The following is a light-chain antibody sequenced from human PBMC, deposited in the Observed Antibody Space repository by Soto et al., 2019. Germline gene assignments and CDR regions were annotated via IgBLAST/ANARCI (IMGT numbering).Light chain of an antibody. CDR1: QTFSNY. V-gene: IGKV1-39*01. CDR2: AAT. J-gene: IGKJ2*03. CDR3: RQYFRSLYS. Sequence: DIQMTQSPSSLSASVGDRVTITCRASQTFSNYLHWYQQKSGKAPKLLIHAATSLHSGVPSRFSSSGAGTDFTLTISSRRPEDFATYYCRQYFRSLYSFGQGTKVEIK.